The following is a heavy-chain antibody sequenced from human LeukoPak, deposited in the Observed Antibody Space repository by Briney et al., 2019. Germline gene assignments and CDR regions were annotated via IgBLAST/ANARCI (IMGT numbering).Heavy chain of an antibody. CDR1: GGSISSGDYY. J-gene: IGHJ4*02. Sequence: SQTLSLTCTVSGGSISSGDYYWSWIRQHPGKGLEWIGYIYYTGSTYYNPSLKSRVAISVDTSKNQFSLILSSVTAADTAVYYCARNADGSGNLLPFYFDYWGPGTLVTVSS. CDR2: IYYTGST. CDR3: ARNADGSGNLLPFYFDY. V-gene: IGHV4-31*03. D-gene: IGHD3-10*01.